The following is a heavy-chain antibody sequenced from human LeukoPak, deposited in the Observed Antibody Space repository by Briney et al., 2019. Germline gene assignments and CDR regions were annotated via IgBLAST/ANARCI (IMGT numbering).Heavy chain of an antibody. J-gene: IGHJ4*02. D-gene: IGHD1-26*01. Sequence: PSETLSLTCTVSGGSISSSSYYWGWIRQPPGKGLEWIGSIYYSGSTYYNPSLKSRVTLSVDTSKNQFSLKLSSVTAADTAVYYCARRAYSGSYYYLDYWGQGTLVTVSS. V-gene: IGHV4-39*01. CDR2: IYYSGST. CDR1: GGSISSSSYY. CDR3: ARRAYSGSYYYLDY.